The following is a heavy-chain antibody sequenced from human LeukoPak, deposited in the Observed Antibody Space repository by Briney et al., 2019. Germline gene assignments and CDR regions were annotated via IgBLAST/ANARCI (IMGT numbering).Heavy chain of an antibody. D-gene: IGHD3-16*01. CDR1: GFTFSNAW. J-gene: IGHJ3*02. V-gene: IGHV3-15*01. Sequence: GGSLRLSCAASGFTFSNAWMSWVRQAPGKGLEWVGRIKSKTDGGTTDYAAPVKGRFTISRDDSKNTLYLQMNSLKTEDTAVYYCTTDFVYVYAFDIWGQGTMVTVSS. CDR2: IKSKTDGGTT. CDR3: TTDFVYVYAFDI.